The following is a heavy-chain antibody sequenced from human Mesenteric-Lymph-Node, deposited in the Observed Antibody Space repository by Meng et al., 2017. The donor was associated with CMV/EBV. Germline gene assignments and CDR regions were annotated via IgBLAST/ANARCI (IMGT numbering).Heavy chain of an antibody. CDR1: GFTFSSYW. Sequence: ETLSLTCAASGFTFSSYWMSWVRQSPGKGLDWVARIKFDGSEKQYVDSVKGRFTISRDNAKNSVYLQMNRLRAEDTAVYYCARAIDYGDPNWFDPWGQGTLVTVSS. CDR2: IKFDGSEK. CDR3: ARAIDYGDPNWFDP. V-gene: IGHV3-7*04. D-gene: IGHD4-17*01. J-gene: IGHJ5*02.